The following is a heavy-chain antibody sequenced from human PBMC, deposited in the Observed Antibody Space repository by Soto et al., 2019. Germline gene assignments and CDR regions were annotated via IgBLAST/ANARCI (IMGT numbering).Heavy chain of an antibody. CDR2: ISYDGSNK. CDR3: ARDVSGYSFDY. V-gene: IGHV3-30-3*01. CDR1: GFTLGNYA. Sequence: QVQLVESGGGVVQPGRSLRLSCAASGFTLGNYAMHWVRQAPGKGLEWVAVISYDGSNKYYADSVKGRFTISRDNSKNTLYLQMNSLRAEDTAVYYCARDVSGYSFDYWGQGTLVTVSS. D-gene: IGHD3-22*01. J-gene: IGHJ4*02.